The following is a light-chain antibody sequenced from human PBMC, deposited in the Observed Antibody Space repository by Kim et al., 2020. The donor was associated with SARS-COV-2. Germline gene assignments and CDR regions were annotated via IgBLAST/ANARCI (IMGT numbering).Light chain of an antibody. Sequence: PVERATLTCRASQSVSSSYLAWYQQKPGQAPRLLIYGASSRATGIPDRFSGSGSGTDFTLTISRLEPEDFAVYYCQQYGSSPRTFGQGTKVDIK. CDR1: QSVSSSY. J-gene: IGKJ1*01. CDR2: GAS. CDR3: QQYGSSPRT. V-gene: IGKV3-20*01.